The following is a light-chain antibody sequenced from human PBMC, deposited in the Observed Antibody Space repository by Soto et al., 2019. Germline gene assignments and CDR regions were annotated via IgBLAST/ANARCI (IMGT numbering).Light chain of an antibody. Sequence: QSVLTQPASVSGSPGQSITIFCTGTSSVIGGYNYVSWYQQHPGKAPKLMIYDVSNRPSGVSNRFSGSKSGNTASLTISGLQAEDEADYYCSSYTSSSTPYVFGTGTKVTVL. V-gene: IGLV2-14*01. CDR3: SSYTSSSTPYV. CDR1: SSVIGGYNY. J-gene: IGLJ1*01. CDR2: DVS.